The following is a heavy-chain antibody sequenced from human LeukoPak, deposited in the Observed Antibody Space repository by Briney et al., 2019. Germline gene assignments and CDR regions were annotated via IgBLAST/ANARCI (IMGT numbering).Heavy chain of an antibody. Sequence: EASVKVSCKASGYTFSNYYIHWVRQAPGQGLEWMGIIGGSTNYAQKFQGRVTMTRDTSTSTVYMELSSLRSEDTAVYYCASVSYSSGDYWGQGTLVTVSS. V-gene: IGHV1-46*01. CDR3: ASVSYSSGDY. D-gene: IGHD3-10*01. CDR2: IGGST. J-gene: IGHJ4*02. CDR1: GYTFSNYY.